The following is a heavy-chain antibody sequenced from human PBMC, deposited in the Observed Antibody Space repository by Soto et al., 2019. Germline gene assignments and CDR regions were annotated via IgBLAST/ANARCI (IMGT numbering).Heavy chain of an antibody. V-gene: IGHV1-18*01. J-gene: IGHJ4*02. CDR2: ISAYNGNT. Sequence: QVQLVQSGAEVKKPGASVKVSCKASGYTFASYAISWMRQAPGQGLEWMGWISAYNGNTNYAQKLQGRVTMTTDTSTRPAYMELRSLISDDTAVYYCARDPPPPDYWGQGTLVTVSS. CDR3: ARDPPPPDY. CDR1: GYTFASYA.